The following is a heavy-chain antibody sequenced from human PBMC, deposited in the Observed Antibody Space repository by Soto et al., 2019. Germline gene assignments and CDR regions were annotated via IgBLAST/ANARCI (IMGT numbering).Heavy chain of an antibody. J-gene: IGHJ6*02. Sequence: ASVKVSCKASGGTFSSYAISWVLQSPGQGLEWMGWIIPIFGTASYAQKFQGRVTMTRDTSTSTVYMELSSLRSEDTAVYYCARAYCGGDCKHRGYYGMDVWGQGTTVTVSS. D-gene: IGHD2-21*02. CDR3: ARAYCGGDCKHRGYYGMDV. V-gene: IGHV1-69*05. CDR1: GGTFSSYA. CDR2: IIPIFGTA.